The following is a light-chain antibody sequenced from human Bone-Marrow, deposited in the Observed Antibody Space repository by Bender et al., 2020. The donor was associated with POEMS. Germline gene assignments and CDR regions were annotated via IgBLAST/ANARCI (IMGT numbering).Light chain of an antibody. J-gene: IGLJ3*02. CDR3: SAWDDSLSGWV. Sequence: QTVVTQPPSLSEAPRQRVTISCSGSSSNIGNHGVNWYQQLPGEAPKLLIYYDDLLTPGVSNRFSTSKCGTSASLAISELQSEDEALYYCSAWDDSLSGWVFGGWTMLTVL. CDR2: YDD. CDR1: SSNIGNHG. V-gene: IGLV1-36*01.